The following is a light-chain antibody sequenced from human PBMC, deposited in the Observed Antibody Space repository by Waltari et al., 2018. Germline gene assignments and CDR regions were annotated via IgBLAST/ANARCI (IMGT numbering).Light chain of an antibody. V-gene: IGLV2-14*03. CDR2: DVS. CDR3: SAYRDSSTRI. Sequence: QSALTQPASVSGSPGQSITISCTGSSNDVGGYDFVSWYQQHPGKAPKLIIYDVSDRPSGVSNRFSGSKSGNTASLTISGLQAEDEAGYYCSAYRDSSTRIFGGGTKLTVL. CDR1: SNDVGGYDF. J-gene: IGLJ2*01.